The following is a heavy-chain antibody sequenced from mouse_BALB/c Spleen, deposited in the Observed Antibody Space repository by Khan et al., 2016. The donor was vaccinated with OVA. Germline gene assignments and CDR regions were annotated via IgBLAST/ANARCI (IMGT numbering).Heavy chain of an antibody. V-gene: IGHV3-2*02. CDR3: ASELGRYYALDY. J-gene: IGHJ4*01. D-gene: IGHD4-1*01. CDR1: GYSITSDYA. Sequence: EVQLQESGPGLVKPSQSLSLTSTVTGYSITSDYAWNWIRQFPENKLEWMGYISYSGSTTYNPSLKSRISITRDTSKDQFFLQLKSVTSEDTATYYCASELGRYYALDYWGQGTSVTVSS. CDR2: ISYSGST.